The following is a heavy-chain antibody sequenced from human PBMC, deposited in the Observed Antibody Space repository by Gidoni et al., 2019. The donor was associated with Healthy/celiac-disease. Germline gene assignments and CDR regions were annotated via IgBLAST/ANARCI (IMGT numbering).Heavy chain of an antibody. V-gene: IGHV3-48*02. D-gene: IGHD3-16*02. Sequence: EVQLVESGGGLVQPGGSLRLSCAVCGFTFSIYCMNWVRQAPGKGLGWVLYISSSGSTIYYADSGKGRFTISSKKAKNSLYLQINSLRDEDTAVYYCAGAVWRSYRYEYYFDYWGQGTLVTVS. CDR3: AGAVWRSYRYEYYFDY. CDR2: ISSSGSTI. CDR1: GFTFSIYC. J-gene: IGHJ4*02.